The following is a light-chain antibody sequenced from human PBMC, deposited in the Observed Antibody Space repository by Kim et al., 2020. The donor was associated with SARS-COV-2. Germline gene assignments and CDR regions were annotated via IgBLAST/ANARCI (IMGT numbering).Light chain of an antibody. CDR3: QRFQSSPPGYT. CDR1: QSISSSY. V-gene: IGKV3-20*01. J-gene: IGKJ2*01. Sequence: PVAKATRACRASQSISSSYLTLDQQQPGQAPGPRIYGECTRTTATQIRVSGSGSGTDLALTISRLGPEDDEVYDCQRFQSSPPGYTFGQGTKLEI. CDR2: GEC.